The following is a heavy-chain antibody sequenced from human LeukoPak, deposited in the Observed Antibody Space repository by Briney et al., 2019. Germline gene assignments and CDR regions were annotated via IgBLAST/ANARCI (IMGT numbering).Heavy chain of an antibody. Sequence: GGSLRLSCAASRFTFSSYTMHWVRQAPGKGLEWVSSISSGSTYIYYADSVKGRFTISRDNAKNSLYLQMNSLRDEDTAVYYCAGSLRGGGWYMYWGQGTLVTVSS. CDR3: AGSLRGGGWYMY. V-gene: IGHV3-21*01. D-gene: IGHD6-19*01. CDR2: ISSGSTYI. CDR1: RFTFSSYT. J-gene: IGHJ4*02.